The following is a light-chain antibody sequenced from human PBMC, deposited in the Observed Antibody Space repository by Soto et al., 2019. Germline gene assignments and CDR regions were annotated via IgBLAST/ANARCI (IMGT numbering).Light chain of an antibody. CDR3: QQYNNSPPWT. CDR1: QSVSSN. V-gene: IGKV3-15*01. J-gene: IGKJ1*01. CDR2: VAS. Sequence: EIVMTQSPATLSVSPGERATLSCRASQSVSSNLAWYQQKPGQAPRLLIYVASTRATGIPARFSGSASGTQFTPTISSLRSEVFAVYYWQQYNNSPPWTFGQGTKVEIK.